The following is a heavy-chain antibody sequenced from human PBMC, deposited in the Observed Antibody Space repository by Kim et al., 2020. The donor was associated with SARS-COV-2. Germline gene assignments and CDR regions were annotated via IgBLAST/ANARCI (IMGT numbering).Heavy chain of an antibody. Sequence: NYAQKLQGRVTMTTDTSTSTAYMELRSLRSDDTAVYYCAMGQGWNYAFDYWGQGTLVTVSS. V-gene: IGHV1-18*01. CDR3: AMGQGWNYAFDY. J-gene: IGHJ4*02. D-gene: IGHD1-7*01.